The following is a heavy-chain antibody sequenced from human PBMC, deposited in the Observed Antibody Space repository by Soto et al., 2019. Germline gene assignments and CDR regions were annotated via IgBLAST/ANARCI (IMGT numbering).Heavy chain of an antibody. D-gene: IGHD6-6*01. V-gene: IGHV1-18*01. CDR2: ISAYNRKT. J-gene: IGHJ4*02. Sequence: QAQLVQSGAEVKKPGASVKVSCKASGYTFTNYGISWVRQAPGQGLEWMGWISAYNRKTDYAQKFQGRVISTTDTSTRTAYMEPRRLRSDDTAVYYCARDRSSSSLWGQGTLVTVSS. CDR1: GYTFTNYG. CDR3: ARDRSSSSL.